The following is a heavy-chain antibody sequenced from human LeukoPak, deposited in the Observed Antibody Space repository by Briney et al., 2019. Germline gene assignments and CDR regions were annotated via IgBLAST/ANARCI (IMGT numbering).Heavy chain of an antibody. CDR2: INHSGST. CDR1: GGSFSGYY. CDR3: ARGNRDIYIDY. D-gene: IGHD2-15*01. V-gene: IGHV4-34*01. J-gene: IGHJ4*02. Sequence: PSETLSLTCAVYGGSFSGYYWSWIRQPPGKGLEWIGEINHSGSTNYNPSLKSRVTISVDTSKNQFSLKLSSVTAADTAVYYCARGNRDIYIDYWGQGTLVTVSS.